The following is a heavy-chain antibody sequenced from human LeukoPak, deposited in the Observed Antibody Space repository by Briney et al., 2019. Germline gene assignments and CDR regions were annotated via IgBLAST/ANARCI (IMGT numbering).Heavy chain of an antibody. J-gene: IGHJ6*03. CDR3: ASQGHHGKIVGTTLSYFYMDV. V-gene: IGHV4-34*01. D-gene: IGHD1-26*01. CDR1: GGSFSGYY. CDR2: INHSGST. Sequence: PSETLSLTCAVYGGSFSGYYLSWIRQPPGKGLEWIGEINHSGSTNYNPSLKSRVTISVDTSKNQFSLKLSSVTAADTAFYYCASQGHHGKIVGTTLSYFYMDVWGKGTTVTVSS.